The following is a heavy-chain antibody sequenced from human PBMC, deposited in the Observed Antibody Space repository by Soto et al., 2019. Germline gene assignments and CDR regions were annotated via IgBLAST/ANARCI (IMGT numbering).Heavy chain of an antibody. V-gene: IGHV4-31*03. J-gene: IGHJ4*02. D-gene: IGHD3-22*01. CDR1: GGSISSGGYY. CDR3: ARYYYDSSGYDY. CDR2: IYYSGST. Sequence: QVQLQESGPGLVKPSQTLSLTCTVSGGSISSGGYYWSWIRQHPGKGLEWIGYIYYSGSTYYNPSLKRRVTISVDTSKNQFSLKLSSVTAADTAVYDCARYYYDSSGYDYWGQGTLVTVSS.